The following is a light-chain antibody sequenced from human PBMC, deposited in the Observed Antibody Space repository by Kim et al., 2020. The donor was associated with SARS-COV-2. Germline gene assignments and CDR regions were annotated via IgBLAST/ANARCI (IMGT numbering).Light chain of an antibody. V-gene: IGKV1-39*01. Sequence: SASVVDRVTITCRASQRIASYLHWYQQKPGKAPNLLIYGASSLQSGVPSRFSGSGSGTDFTLTISSLHPEDFATYYCQQTYTSWTFGPGTKVDIK. CDR1: QRIASY. CDR2: GAS. J-gene: IGKJ1*01. CDR3: QQTYTSWT.